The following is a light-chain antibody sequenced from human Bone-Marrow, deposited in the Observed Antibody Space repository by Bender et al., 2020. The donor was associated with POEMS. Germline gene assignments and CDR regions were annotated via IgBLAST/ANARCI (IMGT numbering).Light chain of an antibody. Sequence: QSALTQPASVSGSPGQSVTISCTGTSSDVGSYNLVSWYQRHPGKAPKLIIYEGSVRPSGVSNRFSDSKSGNTASLTISGLQAEDEADYYCCSYANRTTYVFGTGSKVTVL. J-gene: IGLJ1*01. CDR1: SSDVGSYNL. CDR3: CSYANRTTYV. CDR2: EGS. V-gene: IGLV2-23*01.